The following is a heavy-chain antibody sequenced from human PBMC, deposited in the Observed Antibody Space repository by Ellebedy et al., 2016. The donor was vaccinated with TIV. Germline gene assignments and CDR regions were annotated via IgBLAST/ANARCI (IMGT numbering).Heavy chain of an antibody. Sequence: GGSLRLSXAASGFTFDDYAMHWVRQAPGKGLEWVSGISWNSGSIGYADSVKGRFTISRDNAKNSPYLQMNSLRAEDTALYYCAKGGGIAVAGTFPYWYFDLWGRGTLVTVSS. CDR2: ISWNSGSI. J-gene: IGHJ2*01. V-gene: IGHV3-9*01. CDR1: GFTFDDYA. CDR3: AKGGGIAVAGTFPYWYFDL. D-gene: IGHD6-19*01.